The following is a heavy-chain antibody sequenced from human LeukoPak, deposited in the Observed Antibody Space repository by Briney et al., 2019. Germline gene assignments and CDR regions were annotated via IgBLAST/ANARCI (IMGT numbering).Heavy chain of an antibody. Sequence: SQTLSLTSTVSGGSISSGDYYWSWIRQTQGKGLEWIGYSYYSGSTYYNSSLKSRLTISGELSQNQFYLKLSSVTAADTAVYYCASYKYCSSTSRSRSRWWFDPWGQGTLVTVSS. J-gene: IGHJ5*02. CDR1: GGSISSGDYY. D-gene: IGHD2-2*01. V-gene: IGHV4-30-4*01. CDR2: SYYSGST. CDR3: ASYKYCSSTSRSRSRWWFDP.